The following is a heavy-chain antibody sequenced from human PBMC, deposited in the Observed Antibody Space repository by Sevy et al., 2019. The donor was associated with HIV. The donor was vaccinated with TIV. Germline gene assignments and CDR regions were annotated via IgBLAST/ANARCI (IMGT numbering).Heavy chain of an antibody. CDR2: LSFGCGEI. V-gene: IGHV3-23*01. J-gene: IGHJ4*02. CDR3: AREGCTKPHDY. CDR1: GFTFSKYS. Sequence: GGSLRLSCAASGFTFSKYSMXWVRQPPGKGLEWVSTLSFGCGEINYADSVKGRFTISRDNSKSSVYLQMNNLRPEDTAVYYCAREGCTKPHDYWGQGTLVTVSS. D-gene: IGHD2-8*01.